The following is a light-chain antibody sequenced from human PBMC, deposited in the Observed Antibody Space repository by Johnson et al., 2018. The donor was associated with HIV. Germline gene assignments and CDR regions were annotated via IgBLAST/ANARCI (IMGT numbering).Light chain of an antibody. J-gene: IGLJ1*01. Sequence: QSVLTQPPSVSAAPGQKVTISCSGISSNIGNNYVSWYQQLPGTAPKLLIYDNNKRPSGIPDRFSGSKSGTSATLGITGLQTGDEADYYCGTWDSSLSAYVFGTVTKVTVL. V-gene: IGLV1-51*01. CDR3: GTWDSSLSAYV. CDR2: DNN. CDR1: SSNIGNNY.